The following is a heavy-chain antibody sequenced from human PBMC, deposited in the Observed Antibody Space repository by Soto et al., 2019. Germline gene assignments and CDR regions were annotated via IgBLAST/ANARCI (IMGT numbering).Heavy chain of an antibody. J-gene: IGHJ6*02. CDR3: ARHGVATINFRYYYGMDV. Sequence: GEPLKISCKGSGYSFTSYWIGWVRQMPGKGLEWMGIIYPGDSDTRYSPSFQGQVTISADKSISTAYLQWSSLKASDTAMYYCARHGVATINFRYYYGMDVWGQGTTVTVSS. CDR1: GYSFTSYW. D-gene: IGHD5-12*01. V-gene: IGHV5-51*01. CDR2: IYPGDSDT.